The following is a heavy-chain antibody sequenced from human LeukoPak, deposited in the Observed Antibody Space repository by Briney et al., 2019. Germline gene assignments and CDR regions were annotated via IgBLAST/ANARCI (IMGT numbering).Heavy chain of an antibody. CDR2: ISSSSSYI. J-gene: IGHJ4*02. CDR1: GFTFSSYS. D-gene: IGHD2-21*02. Sequence: GGSLRLSCAASGFTFSSYSMNWVRQAPGKGLEWASSISSSSSYIYYADSVKGRFTISRDNAKNSLYLQMNSLRAKDTAVYYCARDTYCGGDCYSNYFDYWGQGTLVTVSS. V-gene: IGHV3-21*01. CDR3: ARDTYCGGDCYSNYFDY.